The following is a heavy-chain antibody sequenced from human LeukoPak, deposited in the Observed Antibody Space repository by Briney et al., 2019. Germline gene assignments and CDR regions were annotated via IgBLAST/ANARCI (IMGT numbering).Heavy chain of an antibody. CDR1: GGSIRSSSYY. CDR3: ARMVYYDSRHMNWYFDL. J-gene: IGHJ2*01. V-gene: IGHV4-39*07. Sequence: PSETLSLTCTVAGGSIRSSSYYWGWIRQPPGKGLEWIGSIYHSGSTYYNPSLKSRVTISVDTSKNQFSLKLSSVTAADTAVYYCARMVYYDSRHMNWYFDLWGRGTLVTVSS. D-gene: IGHD3-22*01. CDR2: IYHSGST.